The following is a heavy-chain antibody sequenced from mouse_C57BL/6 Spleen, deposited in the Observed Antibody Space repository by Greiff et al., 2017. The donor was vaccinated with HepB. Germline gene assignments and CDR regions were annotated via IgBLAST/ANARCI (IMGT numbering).Heavy chain of an antibody. CDR1: GYTFTSYG. Sequence: VKLMESGAELARPGASVKLSCKASGYTFTSYGISWVKQRTGQGLEWIGEIYPRSGNTYYNEKFKGKATLTADKSSSTAYKELRSLTSEDSAVYFCARLNYDGYYGYFDYWGQGTTLTVSS. V-gene: IGHV1-81*01. CDR3: ARLNYDGYYGYFDY. CDR2: IYPRSGNT. J-gene: IGHJ2*01. D-gene: IGHD2-3*01.